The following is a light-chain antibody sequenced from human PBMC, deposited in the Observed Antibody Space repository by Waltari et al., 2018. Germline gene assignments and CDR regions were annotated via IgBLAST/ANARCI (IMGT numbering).Light chain of an antibody. Sequence: DIQLTQSPSFLSASVGDRVTITCRASQGISSYLAWYQQKPGKAPKLLIYAASTLQSGVQSRFRGSGSGTEFTLTISRLQPEDFATHLCQQLNSDPRITCGQGTRLEI. J-gene: IGKJ5*01. CDR3: QQLNSDPRIT. V-gene: IGKV1-9*01. CDR2: AAS. CDR1: QGISSY.